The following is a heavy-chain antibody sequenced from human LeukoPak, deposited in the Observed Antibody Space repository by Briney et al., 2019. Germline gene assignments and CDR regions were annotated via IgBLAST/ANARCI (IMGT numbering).Heavy chain of an antibody. Sequence: PSEALSLTCAVYGGSFSGYYWSWIRQPPGKGLEWIGEINHSGSTNYNPSLKSRVTISVDTSKNQFSLKLSSVTAADTAVYYCARVGGKVATSDYWGQGTLVTVSS. CDR3: ARVGGKVATSDY. CDR1: GGSFSGYY. CDR2: INHSGST. J-gene: IGHJ4*02. D-gene: IGHD5-12*01. V-gene: IGHV4-34*01.